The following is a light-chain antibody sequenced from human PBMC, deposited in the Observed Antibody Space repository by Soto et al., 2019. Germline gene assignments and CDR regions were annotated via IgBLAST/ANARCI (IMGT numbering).Light chain of an antibody. CDR1: QSVGSY. CDR2: GAS. J-gene: IGKJ1*01. CDR3: QQYGSSPGT. V-gene: IGKV3-11*01. Sequence: EIVLTQSPATLSLSPGERATLSCRASQSVGSYLAWYQQKPGQAPRLLIHGASNRAAGIPVRFSGSGSGTDFTLTISSLEPEDFAVYYCQQYGSSPGTFGQGTKVDIK.